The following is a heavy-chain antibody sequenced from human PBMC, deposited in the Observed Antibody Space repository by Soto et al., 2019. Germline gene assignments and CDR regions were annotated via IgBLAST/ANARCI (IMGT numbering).Heavy chain of an antibody. CDR3: ARDAYLGSGSYAY. V-gene: IGHV3-33*01. CDR1: GFTFSSYG. Sequence: GGSLRLSCAASGFTFSSYGMHWVRQAPGKGLEWVALIWYDGRNKYYADSVKGRFTISRDDSKNTLYLQMNSLRAEDTAVYYCARDAYLGSGSYAYWGQGTLVTVSS. J-gene: IGHJ4*02. D-gene: IGHD3-10*01. CDR2: IWYDGRNK.